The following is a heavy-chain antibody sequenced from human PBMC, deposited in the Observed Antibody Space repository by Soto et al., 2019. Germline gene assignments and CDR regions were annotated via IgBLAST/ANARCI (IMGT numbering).Heavy chain of an antibody. D-gene: IGHD3-22*01. CDR2: ISYDGSNK. Sequence: QVQLVESGGGVVQPGRSLRLSCAASGFTFSSYAMHWVRQAPGKGLEWVAVISYDGSNKYYADSVNGRFTISRDNSKNTLYLQMNSLRAEDTAVYYCARVAGSGYLLDAFDIWGQGTMVTVSS. CDR1: GFTFSSYA. CDR3: ARVAGSGYLLDAFDI. V-gene: IGHV3-30-3*01. J-gene: IGHJ3*02.